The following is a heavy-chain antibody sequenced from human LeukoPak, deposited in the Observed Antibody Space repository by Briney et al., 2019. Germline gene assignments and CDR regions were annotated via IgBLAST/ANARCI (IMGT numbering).Heavy chain of an antibody. D-gene: IGHD3-10*01. CDR2: ISSSSSTI. CDR3: ARDRTVVRGVISWFDP. Sequence: GGSLRLSCRVSGFTFSSYGMNWVRQAPGKGLEWVSYISSSSSTIYYADSVKGRFTISRDNAKNSLYLQMNSLRAEDTAVYYCARDRTVVRGVISWFDPWGQGTLVTVSS. V-gene: IGHV3-48*04. J-gene: IGHJ5*02. CDR1: GFTFSSYG.